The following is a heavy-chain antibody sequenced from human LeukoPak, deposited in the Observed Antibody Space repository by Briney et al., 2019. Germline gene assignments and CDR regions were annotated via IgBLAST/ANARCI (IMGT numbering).Heavy chain of an antibody. Sequence: SETLSLTCGVYGGSLSGYYWSWIRQPPGKGLEWIGEINHSGRTNYNPSLKSRVTISLDTSKNQFSLKLSSVTAADTAVYYCTRNNWFDPWGQGTLVTVPS. CDR1: GGSLSGYY. V-gene: IGHV4-34*01. J-gene: IGHJ5*02. CDR2: INHSGRT. CDR3: TRNNWFDP.